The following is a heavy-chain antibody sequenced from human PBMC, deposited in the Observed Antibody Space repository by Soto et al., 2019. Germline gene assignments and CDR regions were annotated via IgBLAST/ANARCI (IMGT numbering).Heavy chain of an antibody. CDR3: ARVEGDSRSPGPFNY. CDR2: ISYDGTNK. CDR1: GFTFRNYA. Sequence: GGSLRLSCAASGFTFRNYAMHWVRQAPGKGLEWVAVISYDGTNKYYADSVKGRFTISRDNSKNTLYLQMNSLRAEDTTVYFCARVEGDSRSPGPFNYWGQGTLVTVSS. D-gene: IGHD6-13*01. V-gene: IGHV3-30-3*01. J-gene: IGHJ4*02.